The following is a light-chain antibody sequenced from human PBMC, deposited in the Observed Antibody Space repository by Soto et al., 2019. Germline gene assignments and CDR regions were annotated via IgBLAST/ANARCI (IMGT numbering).Light chain of an antibody. J-gene: IGKJ1*01. CDR3: QQSYSTPWT. CDR1: QSISSY. Sequence: DIQMTQSPSSLSASVGVRVTITCRASQSISSYLNWYQQKPGKAPNLLIYAASSLQSGVPSRFSGSGSGTDFTLTISSLQPEDFATYYCQQSYSTPWTFGQGTKVDIK. V-gene: IGKV1-39*01. CDR2: AAS.